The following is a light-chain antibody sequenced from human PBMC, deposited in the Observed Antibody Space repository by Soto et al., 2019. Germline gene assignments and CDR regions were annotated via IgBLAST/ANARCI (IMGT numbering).Light chain of an antibody. CDR2: EVT. J-gene: IGLJ1*01. Sequence: QSALTQPASVSGSPGQSITISCTGTSSDIGTYDYVSWYQQHPGKAPKLMIYEVTNLPSGVSNRFSASKSGNTASLTISGLQAEDEADYYCSSYPSASSRVFGTGTKVTVL. CDR1: SSDIGTYDY. V-gene: IGLV2-14*01. CDR3: SSYPSASSRV.